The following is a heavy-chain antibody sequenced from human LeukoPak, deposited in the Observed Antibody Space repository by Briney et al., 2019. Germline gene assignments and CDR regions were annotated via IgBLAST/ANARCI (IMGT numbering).Heavy chain of an antibody. D-gene: IGHD7-27*01. J-gene: IGHJ4*02. CDR1: GFTFSDYW. V-gene: IGHV3-74*03. CDR2: INTDGSST. Sequence: GGSLRLSCAASGFTFSDYWMHWVRQTPGKGLVWVSRINTDGSSTTYADSVKGRFTISRGNAKNTLYLQMNSLRAEDTAVYYCAKDGGLWVSAHWGDSWGRGTLVTVSS. CDR3: AKDGGLWVSAHWGDS.